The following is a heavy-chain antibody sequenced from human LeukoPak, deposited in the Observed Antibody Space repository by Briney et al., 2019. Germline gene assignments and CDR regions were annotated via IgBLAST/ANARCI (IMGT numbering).Heavy chain of an antibody. CDR1: GFTLSSYE. J-gene: IGHJ4*02. Sequence: GGSLRLSCIVSGFTLSSYEMTWFRQAPGKGLEWVSSIGYSGSDTHYADSVKGRFTVSRDNSKNTLYLQLNSLRAEDTAVYYCAKVGIEQWLSQGQFFDYWGQGTLVTVSS. CDR3: AKVGIEQWLSQGQFFDY. CDR2: IGYSGSDT. V-gene: IGHV3-23*01. D-gene: IGHD6-19*01.